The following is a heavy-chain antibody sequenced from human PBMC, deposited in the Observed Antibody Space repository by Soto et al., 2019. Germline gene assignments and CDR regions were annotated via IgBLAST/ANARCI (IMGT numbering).Heavy chain of an antibody. CDR1: GGSISSGGYY. CDR2: IYYSGST. D-gene: IGHD2-15*01. Sequence: SETLSLTCTVSGGSISSGGYYWSWIRQHPGKGLEWIGYIYYSGSTYYNPSLKSRVTISVDTSKNQFSLKLSSVTAADTAVYYCARVDLGYSLDYWGQGTLVTVSS. CDR3: ARVDLGYSLDY. J-gene: IGHJ4*02. V-gene: IGHV4-31*03.